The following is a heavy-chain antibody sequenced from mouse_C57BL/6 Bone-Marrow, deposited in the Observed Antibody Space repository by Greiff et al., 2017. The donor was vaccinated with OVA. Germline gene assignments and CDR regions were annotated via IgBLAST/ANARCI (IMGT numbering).Heavy chain of an antibody. CDR2: IDPSDSYT. CDR3: AREDSRGFAY. CDR1: GYTFTSYW. Sequence: QVQLQQPGAELVMPGASVKLSCKASGYTFTSYWMNWVKQRHGQGLEWIGEIDPSDSYTNYNQKFKGKSTLTVDKSSSKAYMQLSSLTSEDSAVYYCAREDSRGFAYWGQGTLVTVSA. J-gene: IGHJ3*01. V-gene: IGHV1-69*01.